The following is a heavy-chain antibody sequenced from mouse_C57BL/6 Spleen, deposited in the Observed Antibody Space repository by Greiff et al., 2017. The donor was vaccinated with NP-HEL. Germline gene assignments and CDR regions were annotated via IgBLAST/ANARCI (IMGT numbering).Heavy chain of an antibody. J-gene: IGHJ2*01. D-gene: IGHD4-1*01. V-gene: IGHV2-5*01. CDR3: AKGANWDVEGNYFDY. CDR1: GFSLTSYG. Sequence: VKLMESGPGLVQPSQSLSITCTVSGFSLTSYGVHWVRQSPGKGLEWLGVIWRGGSTDYNAAFMSRLSITKDNSKSQVFFKMNSLQADDTAIYYCAKGANWDVEGNYFDYWGQGTTLTVSS. CDR2: IWRGGST.